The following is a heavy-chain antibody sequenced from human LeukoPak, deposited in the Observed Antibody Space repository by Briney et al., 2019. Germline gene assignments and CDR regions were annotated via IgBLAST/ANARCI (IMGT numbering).Heavy chain of an antibody. J-gene: IGHJ3*02. V-gene: IGHV3-74*01. CDR2: IKSDGSST. Sequence: GGSLRLSCAASGFTFSSYWVHWVRQAPGKGLVWVSRIKSDGSSTTHADSVKGRFTISRDNAKNTLYLQMNSLRAEDTAVYYCTRRAAALDAFDIWGQGTMVTVSS. D-gene: IGHD6-13*01. CDR1: GFTFSSYW. CDR3: TRRAAALDAFDI.